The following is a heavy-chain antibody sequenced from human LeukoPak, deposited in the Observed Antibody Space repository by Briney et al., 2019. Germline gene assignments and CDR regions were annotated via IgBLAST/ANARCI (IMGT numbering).Heavy chain of an antibody. V-gene: IGHV1-69*05. CDR3: ARARTAMAPNYYYYMDV. D-gene: IGHD5-18*01. Sequence: SVKVSCKASGGTFSSYAISWVRQAPGQGLEWMGGIIPIFGTANYAQKFQGQVTITTDESTSTAYMELSSLRSEDTAVYYCARARTAMAPNYYYYMDVWGRGTTVTVSS. CDR1: GGTFSSYA. J-gene: IGHJ6*03. CDR2: IIPIFGTA.